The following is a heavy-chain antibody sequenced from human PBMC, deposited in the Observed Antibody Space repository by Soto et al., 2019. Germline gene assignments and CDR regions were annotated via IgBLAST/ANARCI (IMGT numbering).Heavy chain of an antibody. CDR1: GASIASGGHY. D-gene: IGHD3-10*01. CDR3: ARAAFGVGYTSGWFAP. Sequence: QVQLQESGPGLVKPSQTLSLTCSVSGASIASGGHYWTWIRQHPGKGLEWVGHINERGTTHYNPSLRSRVTIFMDPSKSHFSLYLASVTAADTAVYFCARAAFGVGYTSGWFAPWGQGHLVTVSS. J-gene: IGHJ5*02. CDR2: INERGTT. V-gene: IGHV4-31*03.